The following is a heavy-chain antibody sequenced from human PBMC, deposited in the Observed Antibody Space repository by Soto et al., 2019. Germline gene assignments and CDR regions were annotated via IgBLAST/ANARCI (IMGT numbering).Heavy chain of an antibody. Sequence: QVQLVQSGAEVKKPGASVKVSCKASGYTFTSYGISWVRQAPGQGLEWMGWISAYNGNTNYAQKLQGRVTMTTDTATITADMELGILRTDDKAVFYCARDDYDIMTGCRRAADYYYYGMDVWGQGTTVTVSS. J-gene: IGHJ6*02. V-gene: IGHV1-18*01. CDR2: ISAYNGNT. CDR3: ARDDYDIMTGCRRAADYYYYGMDV. D-gene: IGHD3-9*01. CDR1: GYTFTSYG.